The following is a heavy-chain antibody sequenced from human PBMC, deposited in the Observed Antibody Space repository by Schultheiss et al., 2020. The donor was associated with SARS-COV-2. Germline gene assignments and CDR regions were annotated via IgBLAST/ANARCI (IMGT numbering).Heavy chain of an antibody. V-gene: IGHV3-15*07. Sequence: GGSLRLSCAASGFTFSNAWMNWVRQAPGKGLEWVGRIKGKIDGGTTDYAAPVKGRFTISRDDSKNTLYLQMNSLKTEDTAVYYCTTDYWGQGTLVTVSS. CDR1: GFTFSNAW. CDR2: IKGKIDGGTT. J-gene: IGHJ4*02. CDR3: TTDY.